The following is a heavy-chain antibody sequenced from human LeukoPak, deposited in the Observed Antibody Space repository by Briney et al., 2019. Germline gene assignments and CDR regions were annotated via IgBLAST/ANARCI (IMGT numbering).Heavy chain of an antibody. CDR2: INHSGST. J-gene: IGHJ4*02. Sequence: PSETLSLTCAVYGGPFSGYYWSWIRQPPGKGLEWIGEINHSGSTNYNPSLKSRVTISVDTSKNQFSLKLSSVTAADTAVYYCARGKRVLRYFDWLSAFDYWGQGTLVTVSS. CDR3: ARGKRVLRYFDWLSAFDY. V-gene: IGHV4-34*01. D-gene: IGHD3-9*01. CDR1: GGPFSGYY.